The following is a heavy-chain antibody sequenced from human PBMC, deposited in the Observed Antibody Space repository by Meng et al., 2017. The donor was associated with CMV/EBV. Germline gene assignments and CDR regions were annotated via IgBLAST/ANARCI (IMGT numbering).Heavy chain of an antibody. Sequence: GGSLRLSCAASGFTFSSYGMHWVRQAPGKGLEWVAFIRYDGSNKYYADSVKGRFTISRDNSKNTLYLQMNSLRAEDTAVYYCARDHYDFWSGYETYSADYWGQGTLVTVSS. D-gene: IGHD3-3*01. CDR1: GFTFSSYG. CDR2: IRYDGSNK. CDR3: ARDHYDFWSGYETYSADY. J-gene: IGHJ4*02. V-gene: IGHV3-30*02.